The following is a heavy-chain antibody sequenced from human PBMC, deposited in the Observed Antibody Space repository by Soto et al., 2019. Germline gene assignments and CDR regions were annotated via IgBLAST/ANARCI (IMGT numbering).Heavy chain of an antibody. D-gene: IGHD3-16*01. CDR1: GGSISSSSYY. CDR3: ARHGGNYYLDV. Sequence: SETLSLTCTVSGGSISSSSYYWGWIRQPPGKGLEWIGSMYYSGSTYYNPSLKSRVTISVDTSKNQFSLKLSSVTAADTAVYYCARHGGNYYLDVWGKGTKVTVSS. J-gene: IGHJ6*03. V-gene: IGHV4-39*01. CDR2: MYYSGST.